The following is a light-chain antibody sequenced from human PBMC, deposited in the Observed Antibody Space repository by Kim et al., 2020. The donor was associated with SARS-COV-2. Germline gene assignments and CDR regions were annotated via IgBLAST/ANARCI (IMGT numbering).Light chain of an antibody. CDR1: QSISNN. CDR3: QQYHYWPPVYT. J-gene: IGKJ2*01. V-gene: IGKV3-15*01. CDR2: GAS. Sequence: EIVMTQSPATLSVSPGERVTLSCRASQSISNNLAWYQQKPGQAPVLLINGASTRSTGVPARFSGSRSGAEFTLTISGLQSEDFAVYYCQQYHYWPPVYTFSQETKLEIK.